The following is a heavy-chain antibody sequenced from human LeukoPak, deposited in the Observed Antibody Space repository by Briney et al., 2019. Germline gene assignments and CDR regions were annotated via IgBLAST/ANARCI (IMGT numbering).Heavy chain of an antibody. D-gene: IGHD3-22*01. V-gene: IGHV3-23*01. J-gene: IGHJ1*01. Sequence: GGSLRLSCAASGFIFSNYAMNWFRRAPGKGLEWVSNVIESGGSTYYADSVKGRFTISRDNSINTVFLQMNNLRAEDTAVYYCAIPYGSSGYYPKPEYFQHWGQGTLVTVSS. CDR2: VIESGGST. CDR1: GFIFSNYA. CDR3: AIPYGSSGYYPKPEYFQH.